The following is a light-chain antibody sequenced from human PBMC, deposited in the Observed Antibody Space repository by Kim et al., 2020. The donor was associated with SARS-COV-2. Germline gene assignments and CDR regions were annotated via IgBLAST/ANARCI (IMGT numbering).Light chain of an antibody. Sequence: SYELTQPPSVSVSPGQTATITCSGNGLGNKYVCWYQQKPGQSPVLFIYQDNKRPSGIPERISGSNSGNTATLTISEAQAMDEADYYCQTWDSSTAVFGGG. CDR1: GLGNKY. J-gene: IGLJ3*02. V-gene: IGLV3-1*01. CDR2: QDN. CDR3: QTWDSSTAV.